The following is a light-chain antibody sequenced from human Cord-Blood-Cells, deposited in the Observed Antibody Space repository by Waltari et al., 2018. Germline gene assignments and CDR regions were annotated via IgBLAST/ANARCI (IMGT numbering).Light chain of an antibody. V-gene: IGKV1-39*01. J-gene: IGKJ1*01. CDR3: QQSYSTPWT. Sequence: DIQMTLSLSSLSASVGDRVTITCRASQSISSYLNWYQQKPGKAPKLLIYAASSLQSGVPSRFSGSGSGTDFTLTISSLQPEDFATYYCQQSYSTPWTFGQGTKVEIK. CDR1: QSISSY. CDR2: AAS.